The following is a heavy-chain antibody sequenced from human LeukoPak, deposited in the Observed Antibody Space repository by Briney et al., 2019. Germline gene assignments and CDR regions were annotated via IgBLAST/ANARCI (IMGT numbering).Heavy chain of an antibody. V-gene: IGHV4-59*08. Sequence: SQTLSLTCTVSGASVSTFYWSWIRQSPRRGLEWIGYIHHSGSTTYNASLKSRVTMSVDTSKNQVSLKLSSVTAADTAVYYCATNAAVATSRSWFDPWGQGTMVTVSS. J-gene: IGHJ5*02. CDR3: ATNAAVATSRSWFDP. CDR2: IHHSGST. CDR1: GASVSTFY. D-gene: IGHD6-19*01.